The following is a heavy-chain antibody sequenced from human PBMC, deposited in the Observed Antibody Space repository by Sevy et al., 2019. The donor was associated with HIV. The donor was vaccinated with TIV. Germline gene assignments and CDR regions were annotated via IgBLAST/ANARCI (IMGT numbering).Heavy chain of an antibody. CDR1: GGSFSGYY. Sequence: SENLSLTCAVYGGSFSGYYWSWIRQPPGKGLEWIGEINHSGSTNYNPSLKSRVTISVDTSKNQFSLKLSSVTAADTAVYYCASSEYSYGSFDYWGQGTLVTVSS. J-gene: IGHJ4*02. V-gene: IGHV4-34*01. CDR2: INHSGST. D-gene: IGHD5-18*01. CDR3: ASSEYSYGSFDY.